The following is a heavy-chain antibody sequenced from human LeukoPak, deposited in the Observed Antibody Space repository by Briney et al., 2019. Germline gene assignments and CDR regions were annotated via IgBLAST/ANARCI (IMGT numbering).Heavy chain of an antibody. CDR1: GGSTSSGGYY. V-gene: IGHV4-31*03. CDR2: IYYSGST. CDR3: ARDQSRTNWFDP. Sequence: SQTLSLTCTVSGGSTSSGGYYWSWIRQHPGKGLEWIGYIYYSGSTYYNPSLKSRVTISVDTSKNQFSLKLSSVTAADTAVYYCARDQSRTNWFDPWGQGTLVTVSS. D-gene: IGHD6-13*01. J-gene: IGHJ5*02.